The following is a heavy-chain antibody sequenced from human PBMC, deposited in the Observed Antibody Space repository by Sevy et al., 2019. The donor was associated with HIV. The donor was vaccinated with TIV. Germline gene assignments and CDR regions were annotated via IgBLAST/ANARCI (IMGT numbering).Heavy chain of an antibody. CDR1: GYTFTSYD. V-gene: IGHV1-8*01. CDR3: ARGNPQGYSYGYQVDY. J-gene: IGHJ4*02. Sequence: ASVKVSCKASGYTFTSYDINWVRQATGQGLEWMGWMNPNSGNTGNAQKFQGRVTMTRNTSISTAYMELSSLRSEDTAVYYCARGNPQGYSYGYQVDYWGQGTLVTVSS. D-gene: IGHD5-18*01. CDR2: MNPNSGNT.